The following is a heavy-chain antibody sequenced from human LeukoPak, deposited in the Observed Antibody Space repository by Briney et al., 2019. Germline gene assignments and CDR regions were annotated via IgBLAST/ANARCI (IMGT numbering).Heavy chain of an antibody. CDR1: GGSFSGYY. D-gene: IGHD3-22*01. J-gene: IGHJ4*02. V-gene: IGHV4-34*01. CDR3: AGYYYDSSGYYRALDY. Sequence: PSETLSLTCAVYGGSFSGYYWSWIRQPPGKGLEWIGEINHSGSTNYNPSLKSRVTISVDTSKNQFSLKLSSVTAADTAVYYCAGYYYDSSGYYRALDYWGQGTLVIVSS. CDR2: INHSGST.